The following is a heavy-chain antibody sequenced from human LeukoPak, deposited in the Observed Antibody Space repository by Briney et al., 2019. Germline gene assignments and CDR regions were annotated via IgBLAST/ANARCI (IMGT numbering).Heavy chain of an antibody. CDR2: IYTSGNT. CDR3: AGYRANDAFDI. Sequence: SQTLSLTCTVSGGSISSGSYYWSWIRQPAGNGLEWIGRIYTSGNTNYNPSLKSRVTISVDTSKNQFSLKLNSVTAADTAVYYCAGYRANDAFDIWGQGTLVTVSS. J-gene: IGHJ3*02. D-gene: IGHD5-18*01. CDR1: GGSISSGSYY. V-gene: IGHV4-61*02.